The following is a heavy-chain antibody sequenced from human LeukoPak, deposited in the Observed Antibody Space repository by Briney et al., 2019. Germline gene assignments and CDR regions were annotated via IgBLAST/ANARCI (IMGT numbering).Heavy chain of an antibody. CDR2: ISPTGSTT. D-gene: IGHD1-1*01. Sequence: GGSLRLSCTASGFSFSGHWMHWARHLPGKGLVWVSRISPTGSTTSYADSVKGRFTISRDNAKNSLYLQMNSLRAEDTAVYFCARGNAHAFDIWGQGTMVTVSS. CDR1: GFSFSGHW. V-gene: IGHV3-74*01. CDR3: ARGNAHAFDI. J-gene: IGHJ3*02.